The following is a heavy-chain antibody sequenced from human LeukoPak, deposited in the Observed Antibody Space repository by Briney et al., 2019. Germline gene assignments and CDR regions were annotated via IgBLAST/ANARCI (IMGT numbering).Heavy chain of an antibody. Sequence: SETLSLTCTVSGGSISSYYWSWIRQPPGKGLEWIGYIYYSGSTNYNPSLKSRVTISVDTSKNQFSLKLSSVTAADTAVYYCARHGYYYYYMDVWGKGTTVTISS. CDR1: GGSISSYY. CDR2: IYYSGST. CDR3: ARHGYYYYYMDV. V-gene: IGHV4-59*08. J-gene: IGHJ6*03.